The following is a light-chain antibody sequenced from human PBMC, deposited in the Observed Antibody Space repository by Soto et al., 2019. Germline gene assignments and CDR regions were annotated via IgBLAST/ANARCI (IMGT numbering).Light chain of an antibody. V-gene: IGLV2-8*01. CDR2: EVS. CDR3: SSYAGSNSHV. CDR1: SNDVGGYKY. J-gene: IGLJ1*01. Sequence: QSALTQPPSASGSPGQSVTISCTGTSNDVGGYKYVSWYQQHPGKAPKVMIYEVSKRPSGVPDRFSGSKSGNTASLTVSGLRAEDEADYYCSSYAGSNSHVFGTGTKVTVL.